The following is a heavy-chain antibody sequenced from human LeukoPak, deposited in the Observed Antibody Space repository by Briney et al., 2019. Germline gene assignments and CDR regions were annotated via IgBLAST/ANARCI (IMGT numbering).Heavy chain of an antibody. J-gene: IGHJ4*02. D-gene: IGHD3-22*01. CDR3: ATGDSSGYYSTAGGFDY. Sequence: PGGSLRLSCAASGFTFDDYTMHWVRQAPGKGLEWVSLISWDGGSTYYADSVKGRFTISRDNSKNSLYLQMNSLRTEDTALYYCATGDSSGYYSTAGGFDYWGQGTLVTVSS. CDR2: ISWDGGST. CDR1: GFTFDDYT. V-gene: IGHV3-43*01.